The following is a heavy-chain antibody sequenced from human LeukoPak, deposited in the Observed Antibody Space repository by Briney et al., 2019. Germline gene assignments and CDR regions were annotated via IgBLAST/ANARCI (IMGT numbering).Heavy chain of an antibody. D-gene: IGHD3-16*02. V-gene: IGHV1-2*02. CDR2: INPNSGGT. J-gene: IGHJ4*02. Sequence: ASVKVSCKASGYTFTGYYMHWVRQAPGQGLEWMGWINPNSGGTNYAQKFQGRVTMTRDTSISTAYMELSRLRSDDTAVYYCARALVPYDYVWGSYRRSTGFDYWGQGTLVTVSS. CDR3: ARALVPYDYVWGSYRRSTGFDY. CDR1: GYTFTGYY.